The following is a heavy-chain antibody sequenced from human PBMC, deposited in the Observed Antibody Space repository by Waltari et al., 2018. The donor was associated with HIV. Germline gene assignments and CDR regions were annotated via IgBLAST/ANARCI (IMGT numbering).Heavy chain of an antibody. CDR3: TRADDFVRGINGGYITY. CDR1: GFTFSDYG. J-gene: IGHJ4*02. Sequence: EVQLVESGGGLVQPGRSLRLSCTTSGFTFSDYGVNWVRQAPGKGLEGVGFISSKTHGGTADYDASVRGRFIISRDDSKSIAYLQMNSLKTEDTAVYSCTRADDFVRGINGGYITYWGQGTLVTVSS. V-gene: IGHV3-49*04. D-gene: IGHD3-10*01. CDR2: ISSKTHGGTA.